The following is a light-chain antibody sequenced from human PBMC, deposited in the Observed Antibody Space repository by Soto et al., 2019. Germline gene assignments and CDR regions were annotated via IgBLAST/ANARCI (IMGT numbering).Light chain of an antibody. CDR2: RAS. J-gene: IGKJ1*01. V-gene: IGKV1-5*03. Sequence: DIQMTQSPPTLSASVGDRVISTCRASQNIDIWLAWYQQTPGRAPKFLIHRASSLQSGVSSRFSGGGSGTEFTLTINGLQSEDAGNYYWQEYNSYPWTFGHGTQVEI. CDR3: QEYNSYPWT. CDR1: QNIDIW.